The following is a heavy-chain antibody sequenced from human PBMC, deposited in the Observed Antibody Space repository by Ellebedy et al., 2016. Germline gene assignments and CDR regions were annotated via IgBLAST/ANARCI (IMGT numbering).Heavy chain of an antibody. V-gene: IGHV3-23*01. CDR3: AKVEVRGDY. J-gene: IGHJ4*02. CDR1: GFTFSSYA. Sequence: GESLKISXAAFGFTFSSYAMSWVRQAPGKGLEWVSTISGGSGNTYYADSVKGRFTISRDNSKNTLYLQMNSLRAEDTAVYYCAKVEVRGDYWGQGTLVTVSS. CDR2: ISGGSGNT. D-gene: IGHD3-10*01.